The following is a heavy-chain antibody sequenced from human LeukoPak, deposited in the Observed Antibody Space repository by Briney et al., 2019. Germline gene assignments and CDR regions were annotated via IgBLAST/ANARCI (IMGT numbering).Heavy chain of an antibody. CDR1: GFTFSSYG. D-gene: IGHD6-19*01. Sequence: GGSLRLSCAASGFTFSSYGMHWVRQAPGKGLEWVAFMRCDGGNKYYADSVKGRFTISRDNSKNTLYLQMNSLRAEDTAVYYCAKGTKAVVATGNWFDPWGQGTLVTVSS. V-gene: IGHV3-30*02. CDR2: MRCDGGNK. J-gene: IGHJ5*02. CDR3: AKGTKAVVATGNWFDP.